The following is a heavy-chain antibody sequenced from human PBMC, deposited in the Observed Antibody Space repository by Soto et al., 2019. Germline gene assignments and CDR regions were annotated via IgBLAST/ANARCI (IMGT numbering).Heavy chain of an antibody. V-gene: IGHV5-51*01. Sequence: GESLKISCKGSGYSFTSYWIGWVRQMSGKGLERMGIIYPGDSDTRYSPSFQGQVTISADKSITTTYLQWSSLKASDTAIYYCARLFDTSGWYDYWGQGTLVTVSS. CDR1: GYSFTSYW. CDR3: ARLFDTSGWYDY. J-gene: IGHJ4*02. D-gene: IGHD6-19*01. CDR2: IYPGDSDT.